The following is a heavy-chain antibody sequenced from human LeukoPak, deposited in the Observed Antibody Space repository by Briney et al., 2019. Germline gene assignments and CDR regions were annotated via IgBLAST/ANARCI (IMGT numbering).Heavy chain of an antibody. CDR1: GGSFSGYY. V-gene: IGHV4-34*01. D-gene: IGHD6-13*01. J-gene: IGHJ6*03. CDR2: INHSGST. CDR3: ARVEAAAGFYYYYYMDV. Sequence: SETLSLTCAVYGGSFSGYYWSWIRQPPGRGLEWIGEINHSGSTNYNPSLKSRVTISVDTSKNQLSLKLSSVTAADTAVYYCARVEAAAGFYYYYYMDVWGKGTTVTVSS.